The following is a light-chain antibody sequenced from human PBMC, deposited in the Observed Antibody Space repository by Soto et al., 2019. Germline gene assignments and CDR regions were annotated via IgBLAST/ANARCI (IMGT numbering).Light chain of an antibody. V-gene: IGKV1-5*03. J-gene: IGKJ1*01. CDR2: KAS. CDR3: QQHNSYPWT. CDR1: QTISTW. Sequence: IQMTQSPSTLSASVGDRVTFTCRASQTISTWLAWYQQKPGEAPKLLIYKASTLEVGVPSRFSASGSGTEFTLTINTLQPADFATYYCQQHNSYPWTFGQGTKVDIK.